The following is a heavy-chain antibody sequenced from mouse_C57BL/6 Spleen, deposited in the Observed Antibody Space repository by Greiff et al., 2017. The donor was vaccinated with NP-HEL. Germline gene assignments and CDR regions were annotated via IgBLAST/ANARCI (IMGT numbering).Heavy chain of an antibody. D-gene: IGHD3-2*02. J-gene: IGHJ2*01. CDR2: IYPGDGDT. CDR3: ARGELRLRLYYFDY. Sequence: VHLVESGPELVKPGASVKISCKASGYAFSSSWMNWVKQRPGKGLEWIGRIYPGDGDTNYNGKFKGKATLTADKSSSTAYMQLSSLTSEDSAVYFCARGELRLRLYYFDYWGQGTTLTVSS. V-gene: IGHV1-82*01. CDR1: GYAFSSSW.